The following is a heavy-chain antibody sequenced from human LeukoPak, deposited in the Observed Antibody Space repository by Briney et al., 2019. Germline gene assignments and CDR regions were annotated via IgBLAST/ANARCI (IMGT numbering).Heavy chain of an antibody. Sequence: GGSLRLSCVASGFPFKGYWMTWVRQSPGKGLDWVANIKPDGSETNYLDSLKVRFTISRDNARDSLFLEMNNLRVDDTAVYYCARDGGELWPLDEWGQGTLVTVSS. CDR1: GFPFKGYW. CDR3: ARDGGELWPLDE. D-gene: IGHD3-10*01. CDR2: IKPDGSET. V-gene: IGHV3-7*01. J-gene: IGHJ4*02.